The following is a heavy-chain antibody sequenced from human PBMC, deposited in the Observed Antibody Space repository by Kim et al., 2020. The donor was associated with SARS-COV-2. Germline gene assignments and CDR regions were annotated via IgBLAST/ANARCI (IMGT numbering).Heavy chain of an antibody. V-gene: IGHV3-30*18. CDR3: AKAQRLRFSAPRCSGGSCYSTVTTYAFDY. Sequence: GGSLRLSCAASGFTFSSYGMHWVRQAPGKGLEWVAVISYDGSNKYYADSVKGRFTISRDNSKNTLYLQMNSLRAEDTAVYYCAKAQRLRFSAPRCSGGSCYSTVTTYAFDYWGQGTLVTVSS. CDR1: GFTFSSYG. CDR2: ISYDGSNK. D-gene: IGHD2-15*01. J-gene: IGHJ4*02.